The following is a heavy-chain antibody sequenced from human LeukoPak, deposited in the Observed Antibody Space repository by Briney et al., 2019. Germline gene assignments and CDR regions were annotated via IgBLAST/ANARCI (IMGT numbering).Heavy chain of an antibody. CDR2: IRSKAYGGTT. CDR3: TKYSYYYYMDV. Sequence: GGSLRLSCTASGFTFGDYAVSWVRQAPGKGLEGVGFIRSKAYGGTTEYAASVKGRFTISRDDSKSIAYLQMNSLKTEDTAVYYCTKYSYYYYMDVWGKGTTVTVSS. CDR1: GFTFGDYA. J-gene: IGHJ6*03. V-gene: IGHV3-49*04.